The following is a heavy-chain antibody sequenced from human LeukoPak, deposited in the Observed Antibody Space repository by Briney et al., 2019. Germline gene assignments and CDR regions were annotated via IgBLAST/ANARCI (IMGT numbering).Heavy chain of an antibody. CDR3: ATVAVVPAAQMGSWFDP. V-gene: IGHV1-24*01. Sequence: ASVKVSCKVSGYTLTELTMHWVRQAPGKGLEWMGGFDPEDGETIYAQKFQGRVTMTEDTSTDTAYMELSSLRSEDTAVYYCATVAVVPAAQMGSWFDPWGQGTLVTVSS. CDR2: FDPEDGET. CDR1: GYTLTELT. J-gene: IGHJ5*02. D-gene: IGHD2-2*01.